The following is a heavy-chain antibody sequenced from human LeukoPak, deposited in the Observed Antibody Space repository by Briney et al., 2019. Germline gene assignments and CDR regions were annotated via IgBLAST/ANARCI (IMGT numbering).Heavy chain of an antibody. J-gene: IGHJ4*02. CDR1: GFTFSSHT. CDR3: AKDHASVTSDYFDY. CDR2: ISGSGGST. Sequence: PGGSLRLSCVASGFTFSSHTMSWVREAPGKGLEWVSAISGSGGSTYYPDSVKGRFTISRDNSKNTLYLQINCLRAEDTAVYYCAKDHASVTSDYFDYWGQGALVTVSS. D-gene: IGHD4-17*01. V-gene: IGHV3-23*01.